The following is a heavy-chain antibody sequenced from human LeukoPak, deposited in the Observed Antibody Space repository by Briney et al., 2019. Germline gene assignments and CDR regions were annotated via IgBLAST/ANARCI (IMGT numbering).Heavy chain of an antibody. CDR1: GGSFSGYY. CDR2: INHSGST. CDR3: ARGGNGGNFDY. J-gene: IGHJ4*02. V-gene: IGHV4-34*01. D-gene: IGHD4-23*01. Sequence: SETLSLTCAVYGGSFSGYYWSWIRQPPGKGLEWIGEINHSGSTNYNPSLKSRVTISVDTSRNQFSLKLSSVTAADTAVYYCARGGNGGNFDYWGQGTLVTVSS.